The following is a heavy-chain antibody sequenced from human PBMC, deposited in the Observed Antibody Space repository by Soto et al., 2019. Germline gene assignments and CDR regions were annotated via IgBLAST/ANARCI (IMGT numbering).Heavy chain of an antibody. CDR2: IYYSGST. CDR1: GGSISSYY. D-gene: IGHD6-6*01. V-gene: IGHV4-59*08. J-gene: IGHJ4*02. Sequence: SETLSLTCTVSGGSISSYYWSWIRQPPGKGLEWIGYIYYSGSTNYNPSLKSRVTISVDTSKNQFSLKLSSVTAADTAVYYCARAEYRSRPDYWGQGTLVPGAS. CDR3: ARAEYRSRPDY.